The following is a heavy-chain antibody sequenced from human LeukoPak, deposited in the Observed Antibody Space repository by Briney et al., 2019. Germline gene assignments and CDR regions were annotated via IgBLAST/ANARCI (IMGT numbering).Heavy chain of an antibody. J-gene: IGHJ6*02. CDR3: ARAVVIPAAMAWGDTGVYGMDV. CDR2: TYYRSYWNN. V-gene: IGHV6-1*01. D-gene: IGHD2-2*01. CDR1: GDSVSNNSAA. Sequence: SQTLSLTCAISGDSVSNNSAAWHWIRQSPSRGLEWLGRTYYRSYWNNDYALPVQGRITINPDTSKNQFSLKLSSVTAADTAVYYCARAVVIPAAMAWGDTGVYGMDVWGQGTTVTVSS.